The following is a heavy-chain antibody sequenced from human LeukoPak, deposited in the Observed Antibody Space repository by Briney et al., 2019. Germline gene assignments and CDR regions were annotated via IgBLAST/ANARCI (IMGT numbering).Heavy chain of an antibody. CDR1: GFTFSSYS. CDR3: ARVAIAAAAPDY. V-gene: IGHV3-48*01. Sequence: GGSLRLSCAASGFTFSSYSMNWVRQAPGKGLDWVSYISSSGTTIYYADSVKGRFTISRDNAKNSLYLQMNSLRAEDTAVYYCARVAIAAAAPDYWGQGTLVTVSS. CDR2: ISSSGTTI. D-gene: IGHD6-13*01. J-gene: IGHJ4*02.